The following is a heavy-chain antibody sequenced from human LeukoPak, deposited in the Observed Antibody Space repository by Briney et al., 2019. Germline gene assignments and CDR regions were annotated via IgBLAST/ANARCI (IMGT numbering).Heavy chain of an antibody. CDR1: GYSISSGYY. J-gene: IGHJ4*02. Sequence: SETLSLTCTVSGYSISSGYYWGWIRQPPGKGLEWIGSIYHSGDTYYNPSVESRVIISVDTSKNHFSLKLTSVTAADTAVYYCARVRGRDGYFDYWGQGTLVTVSS. D-gene: IGHD3-10*01. CDR2: IYHSGDT. V-gene: IGHV4-38-2*02. CDR3: ARVRGRDGYFDY.